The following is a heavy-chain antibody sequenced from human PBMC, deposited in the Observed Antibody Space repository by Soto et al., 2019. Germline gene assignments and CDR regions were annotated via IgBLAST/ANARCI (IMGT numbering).Heavy chain of an antibody. D-gene: IGHD2-2*01. Sequence: GGSLRLSCAASGFTFSNYAMTWVRQGPGKGMEWVSAISGSGGSAYYADSVKGRFTISRDNSKNTLYLQMNSLRADDSGVYYCAKDPYSGVLVPVAIGFDPWGPGTLVTVSS. J-gene: IGHJ5*02. CDR1: GFTFSNYA. V-gene: IGHV3-23*01. CDR3: AKDPYSGVLVPVAIGFDP. CDR2: ISGSGGSA.